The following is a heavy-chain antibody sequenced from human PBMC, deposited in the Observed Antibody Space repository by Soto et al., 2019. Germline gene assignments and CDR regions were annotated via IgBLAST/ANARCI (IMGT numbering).Heavy chain of an antibody. CDR1: GGSISSSNW. J-gene: IGHJ4*02. Sequence: SETLSLTCAVSGGSISSSNWWSWVRQPPGKGLEWIGEIYHSGSTNYNPSLKSRVTISVDKSKNQFSLKLSSVTAADTAVYYCAREVVTMVRGADTRYFDYWGQGTLVTVSS. V-gene: IGHV4-4*02. D-gene: IGHD3-10*01. CDR2: IYHSGST. CDR3: AREVVTMVRGADTRYFDY.